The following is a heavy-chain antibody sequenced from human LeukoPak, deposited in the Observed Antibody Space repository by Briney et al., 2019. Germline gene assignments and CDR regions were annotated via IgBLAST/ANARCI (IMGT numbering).Heavy chain of an antibody. V-gene: IGHV4-30-4*08. D-gene: IGHD2-2*01. J-gene: IGHJ5*02. CDR3: ARGDIVVVPAANGFDP. CDR1: GGSISSGDYY. CDR2: IYYSGST. Sequence: SQTLSLTCTVSGGSISSGDYYWSWIRQPPGKGLEWIGYIYYSGSTYYNPSLKSRVTISVDTSKNQFSPKLSSVTAADTAVYYCARGDIVVVPAANGFDPWGQGTLVTVSS.